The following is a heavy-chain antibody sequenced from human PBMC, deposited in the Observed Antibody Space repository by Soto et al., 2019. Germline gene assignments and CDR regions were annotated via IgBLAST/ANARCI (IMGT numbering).Heavy chain of an antibody. J-gene: IGHJ4*02. CDR3: ARTYDSSGYTDY. CDR2: ISYDGSNK. CDR1: GFTFSSYA. Sequence: QVQLVESGGGVVQPGRSLRLSCAASGFTFSSYAMHWVRQAPGKGLEWVAVISYDGSNKYYADSVKGRFTISRDNSKMKLYLQVNSLRAEDTAVYYCARTYDSSGYTDYWGQGTLVTVSS. D-gene: IGHD3-22*01. V-gene: IGHV3-30-3*01.